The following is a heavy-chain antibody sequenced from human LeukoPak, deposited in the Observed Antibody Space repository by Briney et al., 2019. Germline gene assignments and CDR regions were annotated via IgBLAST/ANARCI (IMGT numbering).Heavy chain of an antibody. CDR3: ARGPHGFWSGRFEY. J-gene: IGHJ4*02. D-gene: IGHD3-3*01. CDR2: IYTSGST. CDR1: GGSISSYY. Sequence: PSETLSLTCTVSGGSISSYYWSWIRQPAGKGLEWIGRIYTSGSTNYNPSLKSRVTMSVDTSKNQFSLKLSSVTAADTAVYYCARGPHGFWSGRFEYWGQGTLVTVSS. V-gene: IGHV4-4*07.